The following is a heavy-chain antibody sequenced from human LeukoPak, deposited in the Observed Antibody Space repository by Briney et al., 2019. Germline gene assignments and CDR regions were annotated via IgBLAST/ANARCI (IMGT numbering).Heavy chain of an antibody. CDR2: IYYSGST. J-gene: IGHJ4*02. D-gene: IGHD5-18*01. CDR1: GGSISSYY. V-gene: IGHV4-59*01. CDR3: ARAPSGYSYGRFDY. Sequence: SETLSLTCTVSGGSISSYYWSWIRQPPGKGLEWTGYIYYSGSTNYNPSLKSRVTISVDTSKNQFSLKLSSVTAADTAVYYCARAPSGYSYGRFDYWGQGTLVTVSS.